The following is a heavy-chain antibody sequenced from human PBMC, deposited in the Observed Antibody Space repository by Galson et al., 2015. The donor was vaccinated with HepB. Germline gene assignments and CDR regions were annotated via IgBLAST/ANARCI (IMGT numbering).Heavy chain of an antibody. J-gene: IGHJ2*01. CDR3: AKEGEGEMGYLDI. Sequence: SVKVSCKASGYTFTKYDMHWVRQAPGQGLEWIGIIKPSGGYATYAQRFQGRVSMTRDTSTTTIYLELNSLRSDDTAVYYCAKEGEGEMGYLDIWGRGTLISVAS. V-gene: IGHV1-46*01. CDR2: IKPSGGYA. CDR1: GYTFTKYD. D-gene: IGHD5-24*01.